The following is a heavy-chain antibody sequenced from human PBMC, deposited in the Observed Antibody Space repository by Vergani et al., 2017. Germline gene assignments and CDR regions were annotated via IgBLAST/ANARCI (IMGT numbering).Heavy chain of an antibody. J-gene: IGHJ5*02. CDR1: SHTFQTYG. CDR3: ARGHRLRLGELSGNWFDP. D-gene: IGHD3-16*02. CDR2: IRPYTGHT. Sequence: QVQLVQSGAELKKPGASVSVSCKGSSHTFQTYGISWVRQAPGKGLEWMAWIRPYTGHTIYAQKFQDRVTMTADTSTNTAYMELRSLRSDDTAVYYCARGHRLRLGELSGNWFDPWGQGTLVTVSS. V-gene: IGHV1-18*01.